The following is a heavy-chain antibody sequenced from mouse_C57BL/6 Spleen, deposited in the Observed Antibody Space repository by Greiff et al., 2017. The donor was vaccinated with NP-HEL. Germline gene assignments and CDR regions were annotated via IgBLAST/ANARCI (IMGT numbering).Heavy chain of an antibody. Sequence: QVQLQQPGAELVKPGASVKLSCKASGYTFTSYWIQWVKQRPGQGLEWIGEIDPSDSYTNYNQKFKGKATLTVDTSSSTAYMQLSSLTSEDSAVYYCARSRTAQATAWFAYWGQGTLVTVSA. V-gene: IGHV1-50*01. J-gene: IGHJ3*01. CDR3: ARSRTAQATAWFAY. CDR1: GYTFTSYW. CDR2: IDPSDSYT. D-gene: IGHD3-2*02.